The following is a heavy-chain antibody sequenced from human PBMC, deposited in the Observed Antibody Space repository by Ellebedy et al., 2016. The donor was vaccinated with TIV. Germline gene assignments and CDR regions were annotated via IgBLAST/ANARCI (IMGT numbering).Heavy chain of an antibody. J-gene: IGHJ5*02. CDR2: ILPPNSDI. D-gene: IGHD6-13*01. Sequence: GESLKISCQVFGYSFTSYWVGWVRQMPGKGLEWMGIILPPNSDIIYSPSFEGQVTISADKSISTAYLQCSSLKASDTAIYYCARTSGYSGNWGLDLWGQGTLVTVSS. CDR1: GYSFTSYW. CDR3: ARTSGYSGNWGLDL. V-gene: IGHV5-51*01.